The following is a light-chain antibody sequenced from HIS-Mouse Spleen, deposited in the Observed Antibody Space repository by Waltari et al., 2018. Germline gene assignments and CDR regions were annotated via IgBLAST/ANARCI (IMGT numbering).Light chain of an antibody. V-gene: IGKV1-33*01. Sequence: VGDRVTITCQASQDISNYLNWYQQKPGKAPKLLIYDASPFYTAFPSLFSGSASGTAFPFSISLLLPSLLSPSSSPPSSPLPFTFGPGTKVDI. CDR1: QDISNY. CDR3: PPSSPLPFT. CDR2: DAS. J-gene: IGKJ3*01.